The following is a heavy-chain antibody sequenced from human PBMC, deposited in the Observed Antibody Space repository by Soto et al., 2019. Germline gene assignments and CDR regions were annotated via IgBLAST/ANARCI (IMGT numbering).Heavy chain of an antibody. V-gene: IGHV1-69*01. CDR1: GGTFSSYA. D-gene: IGHD2-15*01. CDR2: SIPIFGTA. CDR3: ASIVVVAATPVPNAFDI. Sequence: QVQLVQSGAEVKKPGSSVKVSCKASGGTFSSYAISWVRQAPGQGLEWMGGSIPIFGTANYAQKFQGRVTITADESTSTAYMELSSLRSEDTAVYYCASIVVVAATPVPNAFDIWGQGTMVTVSS. J-gene: IGHJ3*02.